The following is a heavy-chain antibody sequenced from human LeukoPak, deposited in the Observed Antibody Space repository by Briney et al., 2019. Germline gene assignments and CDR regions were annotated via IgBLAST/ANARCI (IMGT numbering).Heavy chain of an antibody. J-gene: IGHJ4*02. V-gene: IGHV3-33*01. CDR2: IWYDGSNK. CDR1: GFTFSSYG. D-gene: IGHD3-3*01. Sequence: SGGSLRLSCAASGFTFSSYGMHWVRQAPGKGLEWVAVIWYDGSNKYYADSVKGRFTISRDNSKNTLYLQMNSQRAEDTAVYYCARAGTGYDFWSGYSELGYWGQGTLVTVSS. CDR3: ARAGTGYDFWSGYSELGY.